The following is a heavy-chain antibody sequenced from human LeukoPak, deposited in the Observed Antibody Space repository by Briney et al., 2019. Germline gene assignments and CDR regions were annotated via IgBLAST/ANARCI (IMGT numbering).Heavy chain of an antibody. Sequence: GASVKVSCKASGYTFTSYGISWVRQAPGQGLEWMGWISAYNGNTNYAQKLQGRVTMTTDTSTSTAYMELRSLRSDDTAVYYCARDWFGKVGANEFVDYWGQGTLVTVSS. CDR3: ARDWFGKVGANEFVDY. J-gene: IGHJ4*02. V-gene: IGHV1-18*01. D-gene: IGHD1-26*01. CDR2: ISAYNGNT. CDR1: GYTFTSYG.